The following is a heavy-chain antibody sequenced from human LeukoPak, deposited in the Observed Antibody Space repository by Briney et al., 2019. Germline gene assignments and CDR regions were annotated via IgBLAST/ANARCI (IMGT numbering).Heavy chain of an antibody. V-gene: IGHV4-59*01. CDR1: GGSIRSYY. Sequence: SETLSLTCTVSGGSIRSYYWSWIRQPPGKGLEWIAYIYYSGSTNYNPSLKSRVTISVDTSKNQFSLKLSSMTAADTAVYYCARVNWHYFDYWGQGSLVTVSS. D-gene: IGHD5-24*01. CDR3: ARVNWHYFDY. CDR2: IYYSGST. J-gene: IGHJ4*02.